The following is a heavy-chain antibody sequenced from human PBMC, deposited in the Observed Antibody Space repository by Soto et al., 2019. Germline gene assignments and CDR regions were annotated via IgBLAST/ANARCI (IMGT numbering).Heavy chain of an antibody. Sequence: GESLKISCKGSGCSFTSYWINWVRQMPGKGLEWMGRIDPSDSYTNYSPSFQGHVTISADKSISTAYLQWSSLKASDTAMYYCARNVPTMIVAASVWGQGTTVTVSS. CDR1: GCSFTSYW. CDR2: IDPSDSYT. CDR3: ARNVPTMIVAASV. D-gene: IGHD3-22*01. J-gene: IGHJ6*02. V-gene: IGHV5-10-1*01.